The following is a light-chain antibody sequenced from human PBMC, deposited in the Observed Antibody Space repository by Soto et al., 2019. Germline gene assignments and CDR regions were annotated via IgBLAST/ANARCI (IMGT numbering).Light chain of an antibody. V-gene: IGKV3-11*01. CDR1: QSVRSY. CDR3: QQRYDWPVT. Sequence: EIVLTQSPATLSLSPGERATLSCRTSQSVRSYLGWFQQKPGQAPSLLIFDTSHRATGVAARFSGSGSGTDFTLTISSLEPEASAVYYCQQRYDWPVTFGPGTKVEIK. J-gene: IGKJ3*01. CDR2: DTS.